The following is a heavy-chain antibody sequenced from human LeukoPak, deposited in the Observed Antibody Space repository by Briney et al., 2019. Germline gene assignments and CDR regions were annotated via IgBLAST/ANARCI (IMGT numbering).Heavy chain of an antibody. J-gene: IGHJ5*02. CDR3: ARGIWVRGVIIRGWFDP. Sequence: GGSLRLSCAASGFTFSSYEMNWVRQAPGKGLEWVSYISSSGSTIYYADSVKGRFTISRDNAKNSLYLQMNSLRAEDTAVYYCARGIWVRGVIIRGWFDPWGQGTLVTVSS. D-gene: IGHD3-10*01. V-gene: IGHV3-48*03. CDR2: ISSSGSTI. CDR1: GFTFSSYE.